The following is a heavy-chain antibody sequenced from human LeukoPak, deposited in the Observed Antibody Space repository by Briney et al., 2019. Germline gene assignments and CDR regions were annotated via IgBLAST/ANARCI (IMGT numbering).Heavy chain of an antibody. J-gene: IGHJ5*02. V-gene: IGHV1-3*01. Sequence: ASVKVSCKASGYTFTSYAMHWVRQDPGQRLEWMGWINAGNGNTKYSQKFQGRVTITRDTSASTAYMELSSLRSEDTAVYYCARFTMTRGWFDPWGQGTLVTVSS. CDR2: INAGNGNT. D-gene: IGHD3-22*01. CDR1: GYTFTSYA. CDR3: ARFTMTRGWFDP.